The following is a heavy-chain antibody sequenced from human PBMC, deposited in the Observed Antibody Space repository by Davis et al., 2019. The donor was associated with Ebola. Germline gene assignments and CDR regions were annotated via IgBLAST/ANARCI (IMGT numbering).Heavy chain of an antibody. CDR2: IYYSGST. Sequence: SETLSLTCTVSGGSISSYYWSWIRQPPGKGLEWIGYIYYSGSTYYNPSLKSRVTISVDTSKNQFSLKLSSVTAADTAVYYCASHLPGYCSSTSCSPSDYYYGMDVWGKGTTVTVSS. D-gene: IGHD2-2*03. J-gene: IGHJ6*04. V-gene: IGHV4-59*08. CDR1: GGSISSYY. CDR3: ASHLPGYCSSTSCSPSDYYYGMDV.